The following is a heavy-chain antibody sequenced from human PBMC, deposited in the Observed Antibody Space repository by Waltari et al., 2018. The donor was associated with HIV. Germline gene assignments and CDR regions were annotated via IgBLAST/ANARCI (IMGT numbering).Heavy chain of an antibody. D-gene: IGHD3-22*01. V-gene: IGHV1-2*02. CDR2: INPNSGGT. Sequence: QVQLVQSGAEVKKPGASVKVSCKASGYTFTGYYMHWVRPAPGQGLEWMGWINPNSGGTNYAQKFQGRVTMTRDTSISTAYMELSRLRSDDTAVYYCARVPYYYDSSGYYYPFDYWGQGTLVTVSS. J-gene: IGHJ4*02. CDR1: GYTFTGYY. CDR3: ARVPYYYDSSGYYYPFDY.